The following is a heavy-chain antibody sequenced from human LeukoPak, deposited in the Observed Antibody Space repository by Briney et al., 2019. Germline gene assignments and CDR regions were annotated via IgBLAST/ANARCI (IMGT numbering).Heavy chain of an antibody. Sequence: ASVKVSCKTSGYTFPSHGSAWVRQAAGQGLEWLGWINPYNGNTYYAQKVQGTVTMTTDTSATTAYMELRSLRSDDTAVYYCARGNYGALDFWGQGTMVTVSS. CDR1: GYTFPSHG. D-gene: IGHD3-10*01. V-gene: IGHV1-18*01. J-gene: IGHJ3*01. CDR3: ARGNYGALDF. CDR2: INPYNGNT.